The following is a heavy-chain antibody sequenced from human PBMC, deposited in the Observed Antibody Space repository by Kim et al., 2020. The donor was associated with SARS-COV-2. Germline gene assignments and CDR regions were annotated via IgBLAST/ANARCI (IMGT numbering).Heavy chain of an antibody. CDR3: ARDGSSGWYFLDY. Sequence: YAQKIQGRVNMTTDTYTSTAYMELRSLRSDDTAVYYCARDGSSGWYFLDYWGQGTLVTVSS. D-gene: IGHD6-19*01. J-gene: IGHJ4*02. V-gene: IGHV1-18*01.